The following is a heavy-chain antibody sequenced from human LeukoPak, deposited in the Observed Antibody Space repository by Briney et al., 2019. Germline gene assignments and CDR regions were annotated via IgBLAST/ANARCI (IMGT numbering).Heavy chain of an antibody. D-gene: IGHD2-15*01. J-gene: IGHJ4*02. CDR3: ARHYCSGGDCNSFDY. Sequence: PSETLSLTCTVSGGSISSYFWSWIRQPPGKGLEWIGYIYYSGSTNYNPSLKSRLTISVDTSRNQFSLKLRSVTAADTAVYYCARHYCSGGDCNSFDYWGQGTLVTVSS. CDR2: IYYSGST. V-gene: IGHV4-59*08. CDR1: GGSISSYF.